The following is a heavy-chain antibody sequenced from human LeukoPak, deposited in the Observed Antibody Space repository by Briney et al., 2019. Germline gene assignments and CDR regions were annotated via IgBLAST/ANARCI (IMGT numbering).Heavy chain of an antibody. V-gene: IGHV4-4*08. CDR3: ATRGDFWSGYHDY. D-gene: IGHD3-3*01. CDR1: GGSIGRYY. CDR2: IYHSGST. Sequence: SETLSLICSVSGGSIGRYYWSWIRQPPGKDLDWIGYIYHSGSTKYNPSLKSRVNISVDTSKNQFSLKLSSVTAADTAVYYCATRGDFWSGYHDYWGQGTLVTVSS. J-gene: IGHJ4*02.